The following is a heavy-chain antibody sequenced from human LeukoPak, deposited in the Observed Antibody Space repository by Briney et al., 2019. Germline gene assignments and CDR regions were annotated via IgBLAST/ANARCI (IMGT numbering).Heavy chain of an antibody. D-gene: IGHD4-17*01. V-gene: IGHV3-33*01. CDR3: ARMTTVTTYYFDY. J-gene: IGHJ4*02. CDR2: IWYDGSNK. CDR1: GFTFSSYG. Sequence: GGSLRLSCAASGFTFSSYGMHWVRQAPGKGLEWVAVIWYDGSNKYYADSVKGRFTISRDNSMNTLYLQMNSLRAEDTAVYYCARMTTVTTYYFDYWGQGTLVTVSS.